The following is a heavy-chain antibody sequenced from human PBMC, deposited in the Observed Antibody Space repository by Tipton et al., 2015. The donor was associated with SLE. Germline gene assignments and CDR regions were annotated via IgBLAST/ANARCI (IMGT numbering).Heavy chain of an antibody. V-gene: IGHV4-39*07. Sequence: TLSLTCSVSGDSIISSSYYWGWIRQPPGKGLEWIGSMYYSGSTYYNPSLKSPVTISVDTSKNQFSLMLRLVTAADTAVYYCARDGPYYDFWSGMGTFDIWGQGTMVTVSS. CDR3: ARDGPYYDFWSGMGTFDI. CDR1: GDSIISSSYY. J-gene: IGHJ3*02. CDR2: MYYSGST. D-gene: IGHD3-3*01.